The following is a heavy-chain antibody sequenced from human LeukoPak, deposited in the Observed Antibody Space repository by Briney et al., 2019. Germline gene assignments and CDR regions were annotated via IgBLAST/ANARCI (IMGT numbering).Heavy chain of an antibody. Sequence: SQTLSLTCAISGDTVSSNSAAWNWIRPSPSRGLEWLGRTYYRSKWYNDYAVSVKSRITINPDTSKNQFSLQLNSVTPEDTAVYYCARARRDYSSGWYDYWGQGTLVTVSS. V-gene: IGHV6-1*01. CDR3: ARARRDYSSGWYDY. CDR2: TYYRSKWYN. D-gene: IGHD6-19*01. J-gene: IGHJ4*02. CDR1: GDTVSSNSAA.